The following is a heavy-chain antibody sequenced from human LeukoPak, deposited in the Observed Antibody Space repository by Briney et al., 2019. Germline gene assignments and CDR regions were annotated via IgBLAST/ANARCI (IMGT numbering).Heavy chain of an antibody. CDR2: VNPNSGGT. CDR3: AIYDSSGYTVFDY. Sequence: ASVKVSCKASGYTFTGYYMHWVRQAPGQGLEWMGWVNPNSGGTNYAQKFQGRVTITRNTSISTAYMELSSLRSEDTAVYYCAIYDSSGYTVFDYWGQGTLVTVSS. CDR1: GYTFTGYY. J-gene: IGHJ4*02. D-gene: IGHD3-22*01. V-gene: IGHV1-2*02.